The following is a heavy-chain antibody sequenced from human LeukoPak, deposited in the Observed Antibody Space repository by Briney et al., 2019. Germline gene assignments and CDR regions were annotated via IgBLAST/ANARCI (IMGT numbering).Heavy chain of an antibody. CDR3: ARVNRGDAFDI. V-gene: IGHV3-33*01. D-gene: IGHD3-16*02. CDR2: IWYDGRNK. CDR1: GFTFSSYG. Sequence: GGSLRLSCAASGFTFSSYGMHWVRQAPGKGLEWVAVIWYDGRNKFYADSLKGRFTISRDNSKNTLYLQMNSLRAEDTAVYYCARVNRGDAFDIWGQGTLVTVSS. J-gene: IGHJ3*02.